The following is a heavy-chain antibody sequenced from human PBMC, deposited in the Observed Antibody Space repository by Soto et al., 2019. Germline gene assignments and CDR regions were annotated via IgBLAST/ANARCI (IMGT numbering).Heavy chain of an antibody. CDR3: ARDGALYGSGSYYSPSYFDY. CDR1: GFTFSSYS. D-gene: IGHD3-10*01. V-gene: IGHV3-48*04. Sequence: GGSLRLSCAASGFTFSSYSMNWVRQAPGKGLEWVSYISSSSSTIYYADSVKGRFTSSRDNAKNSLYLQMNSPRAEDTAVYYCARDGALYGSGSYYSPSYFDYWGQGTLVTVSS. CDR2: ISSSSSTI. J-gene: IGHJ4*02.